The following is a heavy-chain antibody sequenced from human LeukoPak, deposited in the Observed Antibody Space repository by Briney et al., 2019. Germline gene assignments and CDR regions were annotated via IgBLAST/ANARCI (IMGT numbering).Heavy chain of an antibody. V-gene: IGHV4-59*11. Sequence: PSETLSLTCTVSGGSISSHYWSWIRQPPGKGLEWIGYIYYSGSTNYNPSLKSRVTISVDTSKNQFSLKLSSVTAADTAVYYCARGSGALYFDYWGQGTLVTVSS. CDR3: ARGSGALYFDY. D-gene: IGHD2-15*01. J-gene: IGHJ4*02. CDR1: GGSISSHY. CDR2: IYYSGST.